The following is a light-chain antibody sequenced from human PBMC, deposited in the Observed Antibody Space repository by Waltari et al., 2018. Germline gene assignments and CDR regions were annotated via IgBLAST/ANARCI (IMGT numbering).Light chain of an antibody. V-gene: IGLV1-44*01. CDR3: ATWDENINGPL. CDR2: LND. J-gene: IGLJ3*02. CDR1: SSNIGSNP. Sequence: QSVLTQPPSASGTPGQRVTISCSGGSSNIGSNPVQWYQHLPGTAPKLLIYLNDQRPSGVPDRFSGSKSGTSDSLAISGLQSEDEVDYFCATWDENINGPLFGGGTKVTVL.